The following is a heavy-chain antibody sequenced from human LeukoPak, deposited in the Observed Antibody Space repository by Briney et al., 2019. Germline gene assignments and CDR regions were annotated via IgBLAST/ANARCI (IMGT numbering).Heavy chain of an antibody. CDR1: GFTFSGDT. CDR3: ARGGTAATGIGS. CDR2: LSSGSKYI. J-gene: IGHJ5*02. D-gene: IGHD6-13*01. V-gene: IGHV3-21*01. Sequence: GGSLRLSFAASGFTFSGDTMNWVRQAPGKGLEWVSSLSSGSKYIYYADSVKGRFTISRDNAKSSLYLQMNSLRADDTAVYYCARGGTAATGIGSWGQGTLVTVSS.